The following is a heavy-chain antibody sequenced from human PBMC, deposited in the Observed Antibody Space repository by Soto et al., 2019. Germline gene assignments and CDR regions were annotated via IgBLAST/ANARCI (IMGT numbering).Heavy chain of an antibody. CDR2: ISYDGSNK. CDR3: ARDYYDSSGFDY. D-gene: IGHD3-22*01. CDR1: GFTFSSYA. V-gene: IGHV3-30-3*01. Sequence: LRLSCAASGFTFSSYAMHWVRQAPGKGLEWVAVISYDGSNKYYADSVKGRFTISRDNSKNTLYLQMNSLRAEDTAVYYCARDYYDSSGFDYWGQGTLVTVSS. J-gene: IGHJ4*02.